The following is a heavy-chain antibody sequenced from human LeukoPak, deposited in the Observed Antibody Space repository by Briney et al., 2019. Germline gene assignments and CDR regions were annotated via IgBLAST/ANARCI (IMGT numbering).Heavy chain of an antibody. CDR2: IYYSGST. V-gene: IGHV4-59*12. CDR3: ARVRVIAAAGTDWYFDL. CDR1: GGSISSYY. J-gene: IGHJ2*01. D-gene: IGHD6-13*01. Sequence: PSETLSLTCTVSGGSISSYYWSWIRQPPGKGLEWIGYIYYSGSTNYNPSLKSRVTMSVDTSKNQFSLKLSSVTAADTAVYYCARVRVIAAAGTDWYFDLWGRGTLVTVSS.